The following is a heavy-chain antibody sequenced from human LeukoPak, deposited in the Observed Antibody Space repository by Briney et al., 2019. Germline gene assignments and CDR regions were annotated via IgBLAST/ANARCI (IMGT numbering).Heavy chain of an antibody. V-gene: IGHV3-21*04. J-gene: IGHJ4*02. CDR1: GFTFSSYS. CDR2: ISSSSSYI. CDR3: AKDPFGGVIVVLDY. Sequence: PGGSLRLSCAASGFTFSSYSMNWVRQAPGKGLEWVSSISSSSSYIYYADSVKGRFTISRDNAKNSLYLQMNSLRAEDTAVYYCAKDPFGGVIVVLDYWGQGTLVTVSS. D-gene: IGHD3-16*01.